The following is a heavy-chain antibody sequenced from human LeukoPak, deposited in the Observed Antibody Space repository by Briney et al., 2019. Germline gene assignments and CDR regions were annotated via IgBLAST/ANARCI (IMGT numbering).Heavy chain of an antibody. Sequence: GGSLRLSCAVSGFTVSNNYLSWVRQAPGKGLEWVSVIYGGRNNTVYADSVKGRFTISRDNSRNTIYLQIDSLRAEDTATYYCAREFRQTYSSGWFLDYWGQGTLVTVSS. CDR1: GFTVSNNY. D-gene: IGHD6-19*01. V-gene: IGHV3-53*01. J-gene: IGHJ4*02. CDR2: IYGGRNNT. CDR3: AREFRQTYSSGWFLDY.